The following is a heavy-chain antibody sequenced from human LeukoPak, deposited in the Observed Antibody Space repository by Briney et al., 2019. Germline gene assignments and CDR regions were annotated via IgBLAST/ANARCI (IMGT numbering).Heavy chain of an antibody. CDR1: GFTFSSYA. Sequence: GGSLRLSCAASGFTFSSYAMSWVRQAPGKGLEWVAVISYDGSNKYYADSVKGRFTISRDNPKTTLYLQMNSLRAEDTAVYYCARRPSTAVTTDYWGQGTLVSVSS. D-gene: IGHD4-17*01. V-gene: IGHV3-30*16. CDR3: ARRPSTAVTTDY. J-gene: IGHJ4*02. CDR2: ISYDGSNK.